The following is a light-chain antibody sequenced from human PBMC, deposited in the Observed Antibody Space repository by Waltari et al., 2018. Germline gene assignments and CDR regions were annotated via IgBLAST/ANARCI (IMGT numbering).Light chain of an antibody. CDR2: WAS. Sequence: DIVMTQSPESLAVSLGARATTNCKSSQSVLHSSNDRNYLVWYQQKPVQPPKVLIYWASTREFGVPDRFSGSGSGTDFTLKISRVEAEDVGVYYCMQALQTPETFGPGTKVDIK. J-gene: IGKJ3*01. CDR3: MQALQTPET. CDR1: QSVLHSSNDRNY. V-gene: IGKV4-1*01.